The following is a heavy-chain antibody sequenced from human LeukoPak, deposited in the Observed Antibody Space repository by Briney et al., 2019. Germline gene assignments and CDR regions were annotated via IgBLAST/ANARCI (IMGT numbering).Heavy chain of an antibody. D-gene: IGHD6-19*01. V-gene: IGHV3-11*06. CDR1: GFTFSDHY. J-gene: IGHJ4*02. Sequence: GGSLRLSCAASGFTFSDHYMRWLRQAPGKGLEWVSYISTSGVYTNYADSVKGRFTVSRDNSKNTLYLQMNSLRAEDTAVYYCARDTSSGWYLTHWGQGTLVTVSP. CDR3: ARDTSSGWYLTH. CDR2: ISTSGVYT.